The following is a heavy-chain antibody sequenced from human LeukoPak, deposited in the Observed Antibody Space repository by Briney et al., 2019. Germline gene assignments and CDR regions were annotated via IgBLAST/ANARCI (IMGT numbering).Heavy chain of an antibody. V-gene: IGHV4-30-4*08. J-gene: IGHJ4*02. D-gene: IGHD3/OR15-3a*01. CDR3: ARDQWTTLGGYYFDY. CDR1: GGSISSGDYY. Sequence: PSETLSLTCTVSGGSISSGDYYWSWIRQPPGKGLEWIGYIYYSGSTYYNPSLKSRVTISVDTSKNQFSLKLSSVTAADTAVYYCARDQWTTLGGYYFDYWGQGTLVTVSS. CDR2: IYYSGST.